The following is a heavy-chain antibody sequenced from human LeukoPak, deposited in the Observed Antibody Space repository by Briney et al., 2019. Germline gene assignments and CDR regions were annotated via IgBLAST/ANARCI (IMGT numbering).Heavy chain of an antibody. CDR3: ARSYGSGSYTDY. Sequence: SETLSLTCTVSGGPISSYYWSWIRQPPGKGLEWIGYIYYSGSTNYNPSLKSRVTISVDTSKNQFSLKLSSVTAADTAVYYCARSYGSGSYTDYWGQGTLVTVSS. CDR2: IYYSGST. CDR1: GGPISSYY. D-gene: IGHD3-10*01. J-gene: IGHJ4*02. V-gene: IGHV4-59*01.